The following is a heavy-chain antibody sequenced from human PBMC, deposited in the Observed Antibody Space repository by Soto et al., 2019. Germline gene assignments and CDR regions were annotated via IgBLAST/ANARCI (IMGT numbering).Heavy chain of an antibody. V-gene: IGHV3-23*01. Sequence: EVQLLESGGGLVQPGGSRRLSCAASGFTFSSYATSWVRQAPGKGLEWVSTISDSGSTYYADSVKGRFTISRDISKNTLYVQMSSLRAEDTAVYYCAKGGEGYCSGTSCLYHMDAWGKGTTVTVSS. CDR2: ISDSGST. CDR1: GFTFSSYA. CDR3: AKGGEGYCSGTSCLYHMDA. D-gene: IGHD2-15*01. J-gene: IGHJ6*03.